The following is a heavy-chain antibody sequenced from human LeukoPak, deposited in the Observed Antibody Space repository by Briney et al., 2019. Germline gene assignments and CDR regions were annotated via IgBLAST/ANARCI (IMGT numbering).Heavy chain of an antibody. CDR2: ISGSGGST. J-gene: IGHJ4*02. V-gene: IGHV3-23*01. CDR3: AKDTDIVVVVAAPGVYFDY. CDR1: GFTFSSYA. D-gene: IGHD2-15*01. Sequence: GGSLRLSCAASGFTFSSYAMSWVRQAPGKGLEWVSAISGSGGSTYYADSVKGRFTISRDNSKNTLYLQMNSLRAEDTAVYYCAKDTDIVVVVAAPGVYFDYWGQGTLVTVSS.